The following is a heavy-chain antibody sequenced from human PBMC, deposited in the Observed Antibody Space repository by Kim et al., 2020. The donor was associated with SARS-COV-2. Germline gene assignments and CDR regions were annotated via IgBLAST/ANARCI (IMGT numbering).Heavy chain of an antibody. CDR2: ISYDGSNK. J-gene: IGHJ6*02. CDR3: ARATIGGYYYGMDV. Sequence: GGSLRLSCAASGFTFSSYAMHWVRQAPGKGLVWVAVISYDGSNKYYADSVKGRFTISRDNSKNTLYLQMNSLRAEDTAVYYCARATIGGYYYGMDVWGQGTTVTVSS. CDR1: GFTFSSYA. V-gene: IGHV3-30*04. D-gene: IGHD5-12*01.